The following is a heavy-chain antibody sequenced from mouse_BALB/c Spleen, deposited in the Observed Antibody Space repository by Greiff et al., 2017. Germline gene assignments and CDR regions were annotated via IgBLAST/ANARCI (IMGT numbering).Heavy chain of an antibody. V-gene: IGHV5-6-5*01. CDR1: GFTFSSYA. CDR2: ISSGGST. CDR3: ARERDYAMDY. Sequence: EVHLVESGGGLVKPGGSLKLSCAASGFTFSSYAMSWVRQTPEKRLEWVASISSGGSTYYPDSVKGRFTISRDNARNILYLQMSSLRSEDTAMYYCARERDYAMDYWGQGTSVTVSS. J-gene: IGHJ4*01.